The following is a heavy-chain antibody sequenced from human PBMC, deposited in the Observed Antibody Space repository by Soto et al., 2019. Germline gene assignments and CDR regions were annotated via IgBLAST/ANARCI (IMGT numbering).Heavy chain of an antibody. Sequence: GGSLRLSSAASGFTFSSYTMNWVRQAPGKGLEWVSGISCSSGTIYYADSVKGRFTISRDNAKNSLYLQMNSLRAGDTALYYCAKAQPPYYYYYMDVWGKGTTVTVSS. CDR1: GFTFSSYT. V-gene: IGHV3-48*04. CDR2: ISCSSGTI. J-gene: IGHJ6*03. CDR3: AKAQPPYYYYYMDV.